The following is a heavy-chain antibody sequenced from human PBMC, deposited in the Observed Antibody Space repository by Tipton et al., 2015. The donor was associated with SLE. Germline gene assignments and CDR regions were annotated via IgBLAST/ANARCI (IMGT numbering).Heavy chain of an antibody. CDR2: INPNSGGT. Sequence: QSGAEVKKPGASVKVSCKASGYTFTGYYMHWVRQAPGQGLEWMGWINPNSGGTNYAQKFQGRVTMTRDTSISTAYMELSRLRSDGTGVYFCGGGEYSSSAGVFDYWGQGTLVTVSS. J-gene: IGHJ4*02. V-gene: IGHV1-2*02. D-gene: IGHD6-6*01. CDR1: GYTFTGYY. CDR3: GGGEYSSSAGVFDY.